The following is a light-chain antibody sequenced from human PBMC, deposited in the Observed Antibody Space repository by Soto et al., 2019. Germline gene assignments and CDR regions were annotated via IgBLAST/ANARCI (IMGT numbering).Light chain of an antibody. V-gene: IGKV1-39*01. CDR3: QQSYIIPYT. CDR2: AAS. J-gene: IGKJ2*01. CDR1: QSISVH. Sequence: DIQMTQSPSSLSASVGDTVTITCRASQSISVHLNWYQQKPGKVPKLLIYAASNLQSGVPLRFSGSGSETDFALTISSLQPEDFATYYCQQSYIIPYTFGQGTKLEIK.